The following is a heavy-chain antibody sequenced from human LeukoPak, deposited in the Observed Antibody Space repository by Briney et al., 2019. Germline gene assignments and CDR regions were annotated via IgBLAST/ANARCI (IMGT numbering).Heavy chain of an antibody. CDR1: GFTFRNYG. CDR2: ISASGGAT. D-gene: IGHD6-25*01. Sequence: PGGSLRLSCGASGFTFRNYGMNWVRQAPRKGLEWVSSISASGGATYYADSVKGRFTISRDSATNTVYLQMSSLRAEDTAVYYCARTETWYTSAWGYYYYMDVWGKGTTVTISS. CDR3: ARTETWYTSAWGYYYYMDV. V-gene: IGHV3-23*01. J-gene: IGHJ6*03.